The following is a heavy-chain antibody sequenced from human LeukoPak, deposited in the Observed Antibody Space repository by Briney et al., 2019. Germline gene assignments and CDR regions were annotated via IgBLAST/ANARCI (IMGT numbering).Heavy chain of an antibody. CDR2: INPNSGGA. CDR1: GYTFNGYY. CDR3: ARDRRGYSGYDMN. D-gene: IGHD5-12*01. Sequence: ASVKVSCKASGYTFNGYYMHWVRQAPGHGLEWMGRINPNSGGADSAQKFQGRVTLTIDTSINTAYMELSSLRSDDTAVYYCARDRRGYSGYDMNWGQGTLVTDSS. V-gene: IGHV1-2*06. J-gene: IGHJ4*02.